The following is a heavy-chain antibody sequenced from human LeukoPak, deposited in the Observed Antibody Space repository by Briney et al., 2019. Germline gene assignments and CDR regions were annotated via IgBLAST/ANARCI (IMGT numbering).Heavy chain of an antibody. CDR3: ARENWGSDRFDY. V-gene: IGHV3-30-3*01. CDR2: ISYDGSNK. Sequence: GGSLRLSCAASGFTFSSYAMHWVRQAPGKGLEWVAVISYDGSNKYYADSVKGRFTISRDNSKNTLYLQMNSLRAEDTAVYYCARENWGSDRFDYWGQGTLVTVSS. CDR1: GFTFSSYA. D-gene: IGHD7-27*01. J-gene: IGHJ4*02.